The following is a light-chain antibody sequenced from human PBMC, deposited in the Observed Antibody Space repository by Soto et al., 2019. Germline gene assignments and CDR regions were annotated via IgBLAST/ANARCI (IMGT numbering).Light chain of an antibody. J-gene: IGKJ5*01. CDR3: QEYENTPGT. CDR1: QSLSINY. V-gene: IGKV3-20*01. Sequence: ENALTQSPGTLSLFPGASATLSCRASQSLSINYVAWYQQRPGQAPRLLIYAASSRAAGIPDRFSGSGSGTDFTLDISRLEPEDFAVYYCQEYENTPGTFGRGTRLEIK. CDR2: AAS.